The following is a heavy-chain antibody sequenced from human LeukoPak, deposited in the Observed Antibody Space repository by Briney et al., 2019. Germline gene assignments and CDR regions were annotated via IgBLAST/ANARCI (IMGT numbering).Heavy chain of an antibody. Sequence: ASVKVSCKTSGYTFISYGITWVRQAPGQGLEWMGWIGRNNGNTKFAQKLQGRVTMTTNTSTTTAYMELGSLTSDDTAVYFCARDRGDYYLDYWGQGTLVSVSS. D-gene: IGHD6-25*01. V-gene: IGHV1-18*01. J-gene: IGHJ4*02. CDR2: IGRNNGNT. CDR1: GYTFISYG. CDR3: ARDRGDYYLDY.